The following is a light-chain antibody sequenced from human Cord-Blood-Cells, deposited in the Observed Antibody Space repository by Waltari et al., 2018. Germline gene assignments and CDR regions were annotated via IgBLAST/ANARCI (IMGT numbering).Light chain of an antibody. J-gene: IGKJ4*01. CDR3: QQYNSYSLT. CDR1: QSISSW. Sequence: DIQMTQSPSPLSASVGARVTITCRASQSISSWLAWYQQKPGKAPKLLIYDASSLESGVPSRFSGSGSGTEFTLTISSLQPDDFATYYCQQYNSYSLTFGGGTKVEIK. CDR2: DAS. V-gene: IGKV1-5*01.